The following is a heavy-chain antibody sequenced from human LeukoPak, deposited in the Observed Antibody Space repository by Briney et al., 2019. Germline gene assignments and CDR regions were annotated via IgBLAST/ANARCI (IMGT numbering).Heavy chain of an antibody. J-gene: IGHJ4*02. CDR3: ARNSYDYIWGNYRTPDY. Sequence: ASVKVSCNASGYSFPSDGISWVRQAPGQGLQWMGWISTYNGNTNYAQDFQGRVTMTTDTSTTTAYMELRSLRSDDTAVYYCARNSYDYIWGNYRTPDYWGQGTLVTVSS. V-gene: IGHV1-18*04. D-gene: IGHD3-16*02. CDR2: ISTYNGNT. CDR1: GYSFPSDG.